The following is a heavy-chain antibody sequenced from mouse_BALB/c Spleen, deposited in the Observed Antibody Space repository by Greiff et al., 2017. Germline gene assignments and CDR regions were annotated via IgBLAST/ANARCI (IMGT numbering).Heavy chain of an antibody. CDR2: ISYDGSN. Sequence: DVKLVESGPGLVKPSQSLSLTCSVTGYSITSGYYWNWIRQFPGNKLEWMGYISYDGSNNYNPSLKNRISITRDTSKNQFFLKLNSVTTEDTATYYCARGEAPYYAMDYWGQGTSVTVSS. CDR3: ARGEAPYYAMDY. CDR1: GYSITSGYY. V-gene: IGHV3-6*02. J-gene: IGHJ4*01.